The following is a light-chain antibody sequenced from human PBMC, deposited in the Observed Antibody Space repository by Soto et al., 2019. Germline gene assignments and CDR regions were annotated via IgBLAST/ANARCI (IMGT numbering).Light chain of an antibody. J-gene: IGLJ1*01. Sequence: LTQPASVSGSPGQSISISCSGTSRDIGAYNYVSWYLQHPGKAPKLMIYEVVNRPSGVSNRFSGSKSGNTASLTISGLQAEDEADYYCCSYADGSTYVFGTATRSP. CDR1: SRDIGAYNY. CDR3: CSYADGSTYV. V-gene: IGLV2-14*01. CDR2: EVV.